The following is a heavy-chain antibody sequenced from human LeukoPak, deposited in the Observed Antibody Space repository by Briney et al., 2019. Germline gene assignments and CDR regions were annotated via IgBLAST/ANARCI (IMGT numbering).Heavy chain of an antibody. D-gene: IGHD1-26*01. V-gene: IGHV4-39*07. CDR1: GGSISSSSYY. CDR2: IYYSGST. Sequence: PSETLSLTCTVSGGSISSSSYYWGWIRQPPGKGLEWIGSIYYSGSTYYNPSLKGRVTISVDTSKNQFSLKLSSVTAADTAVYYCARGTYSGSYYYGDAFDIWGQGTMVTVSS. CDR3: ARGTYSGSYYYGDAFDI. J-gene: IGHJ3*02.